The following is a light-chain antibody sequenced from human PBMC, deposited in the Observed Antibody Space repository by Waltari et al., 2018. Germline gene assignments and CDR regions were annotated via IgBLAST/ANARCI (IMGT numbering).Light chain of an antibody. CDR3: MHGGNWPYS. Sequence: DVVLTQSPLSLTVTLGPPASISCSSSQGLVHDSGYTDLNWFQQRPGQSPRRLIYKISSRDSGVPDRFSGSGSGTDVTLKISRVEAEDVAIYYCMHGGNWPYSFGQGTKLEIK. J-gene: IGKJ2*01. V-gene: IGKV2-30*02. CDR1: QGLVHDSGYTD. CDR2: KIS.